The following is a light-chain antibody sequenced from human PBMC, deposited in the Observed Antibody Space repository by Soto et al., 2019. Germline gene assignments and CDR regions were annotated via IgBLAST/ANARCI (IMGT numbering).Light chain of an antibody. CDR3: QQYNNWPPLT. Sequence: EIVMTQSPATLSVSPGERATLSCRASHSVSTNLAWYQQKPGQAPRLLIHGASTRATGIPARFSGSGSGTEFTLTISSLQSEDFAVYYCQQYNNWPPLTFGGGTKVDIK. CDR2: GAS. J-gene: IGKJ4*01. V-gene: IGKV3-15*01. CDR1: HSVSTN.